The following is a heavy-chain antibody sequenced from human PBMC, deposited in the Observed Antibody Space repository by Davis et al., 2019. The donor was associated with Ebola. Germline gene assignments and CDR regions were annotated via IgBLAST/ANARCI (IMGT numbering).Heavy chain of an antibody. V-gene: IGHV2-70*04. CDR1: GFSLRTSGMR. Sequence: SGPTLVQPTQPLTLTCTFSGFSLRTSGMRVSWIRQPPGKALEWLARIDWDDDKFYSTSLKTRLTISKDTSKNQVVLTMTNMDPVDTATYYCALPLKDDTFDIWGQGTMVTVSS. J-gene: IGHJ3*02. CDR2: IDWDDDK. CDR3: ALPLKDDTFDI. D-gene: IGHD1-26*01.